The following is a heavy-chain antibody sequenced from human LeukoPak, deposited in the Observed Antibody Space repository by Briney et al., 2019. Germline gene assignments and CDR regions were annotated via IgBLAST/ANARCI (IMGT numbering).Heavy chain of an antibody. Sequence: PGRSLRLSCAASGFTFDDYAMHWVRHAPGKGLEWVSGISWNSGSIGYADSVKGRFTISRDNAKNSLYLQMNSLRAEDTALYYCAKAPEAAAGTGYFDLWGRGTLVTVSS. V-gene: IGHV3-9*01. D-gene: IGHD6-13*01. CDR2: ISWNSGSI. CDR3: AKAPEAAAGTGYFDL. CDR1: GFTFDDYA. J-gene: IGHJ2*01.